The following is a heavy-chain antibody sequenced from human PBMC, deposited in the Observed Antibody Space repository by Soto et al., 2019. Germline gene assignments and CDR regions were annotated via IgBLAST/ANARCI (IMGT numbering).Heavy chain of an antibody. J-gene: IGHJ4*02. CDR3: ATDSRGNHAHLGY. Sequence: QMQLVQSGPEVKKPGTSVKVSCKASGFTFTTLVVLWVRQARGHPLEWIGWIVVGSGNTNYAQKYQERVTITRDMPTGTAYMELSSLRSEDTAVYYCATDSRGNHAHLGYWGQGTLVTVSS. V-gene: IGHV1-58*01. CDR2: IVVGSGNT. CDR1: GFTFTTLV. D-gene: IGHD3-10*01.